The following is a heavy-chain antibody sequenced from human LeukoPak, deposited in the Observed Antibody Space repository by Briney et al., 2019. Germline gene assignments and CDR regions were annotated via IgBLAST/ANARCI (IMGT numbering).Heavy chain of an antibody. D-gene: IGHD3-22*01. J-gene: IGHJ2*01. V-gene: IGHV4-39*01. CDR2: IYYSGST. Sequence: SDTLSLNCTVSGDSIKSDSYYWGWIRQPPGKGLEWIGTIYYSGSTYYNPSLKSRVTISVDTSKNQFSVKLSSVTAADTALYYCARHKEDFHDSSGPNFWYFDLWGRGTLVTVSS. CDR1: GDSIKSDSYY. CDR3: ARHKEDFHDSSGPNFWYFDL.